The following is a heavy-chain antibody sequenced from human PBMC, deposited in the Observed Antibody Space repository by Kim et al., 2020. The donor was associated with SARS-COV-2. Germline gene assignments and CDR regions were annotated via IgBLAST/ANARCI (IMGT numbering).Heavy chain of an antibody. V-gene: IGHV3-23*03. J-gene: IGHJ4*02. D-gene: IGHD5-12*01. Sequence: DAATVKGRFTSSRDNAKNTRYLKMNSLRAEDTAVYYCVKEDSGDDSGDYWGQGTLGTVSS. CDR3: VKEDSGDDSGDY.